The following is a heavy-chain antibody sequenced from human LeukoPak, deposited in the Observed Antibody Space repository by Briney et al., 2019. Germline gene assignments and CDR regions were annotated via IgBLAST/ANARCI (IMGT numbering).Heavy chain of an antibody. D-gene: IGHD6-13*01. J-gene: IGHJ4*02. CDR2: ISSSSSYI. CDR3: ARVERWQLVGY. CDR1: GFTFSSYS. Sequence: GGSLRLSCAASGFTFSSYSMNWVRQAPGKGLEWVSSISSSSSYIYYADSVKGRFTISRDNAKNSLYLQMNSLRAEDTAVYYCARVERWQLVGYWGQGTLVTVSS. V-gene: IGHV3-21*01.